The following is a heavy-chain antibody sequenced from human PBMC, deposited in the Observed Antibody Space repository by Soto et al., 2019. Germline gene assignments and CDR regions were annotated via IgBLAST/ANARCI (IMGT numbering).Heavy chain of an antibody. CDR3: ARADYYDRSGYLLPCGY. CDR1: GYTFTSYD. V-gene: IGHV1-8*01. D-gene: IGHD3-22*01. CDR2: MNPNSGNT. Sequence: QVQLVQSGAEVKKPGASVKVSCKASGYTFTSYDINWVRQATGQGLEWMGWMNPNSGNTGYAQKFQGRVTMTRYTSISTAYMELSSLRSEDTAVYYCARADYYDRSGYLLPCGYWGQGTLVTVSS. J-gene: IGHJ4*02.